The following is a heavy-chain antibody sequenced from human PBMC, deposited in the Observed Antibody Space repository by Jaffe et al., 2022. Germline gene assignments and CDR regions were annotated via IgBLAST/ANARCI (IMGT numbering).Heavy chain of an antibody. CDR1: GFTFSSYS. CDR2: ISSSSSTI. J-gene: IGHJ5*02. Sequence: EVQLVESGGGLVQPGGSLRLSCAASGFTFSSYSMNWVRQAPGKGLEWVSYISSSSSTIYYADSVKGRFTISRDNAKNSLYLQMNSLRAEDTAVYYCARDPPAAIQLWPRGPWFDPWGQGTLVTVSS. D-gene: IGHD5-18*01. V-gene: IGHV3-48*01. CDR3: ARDPPAAIQLWPRGPWFDP.